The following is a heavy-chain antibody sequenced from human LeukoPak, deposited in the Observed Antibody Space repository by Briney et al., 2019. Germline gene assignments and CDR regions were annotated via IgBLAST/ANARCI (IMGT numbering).Heavy chain of an antibody. CDR3: AKDVWFGELFLNYFDY. V-gene: IGHV3-30*18. CDR1: RFTFSSYG. J-gene: IGHJ4*02. D-gene: IGHD3-10*01. Sequence: GGSLRLSCAASRFTFSSYGMHWVRQAPGKGLEWVAVISYDGSNKYYADSVKGRFTISRDNSKNTLYLQMNSLRAEDTAVYYCAKDVWFGELFLNYFDYWGQGTLVTVSS. CDR2: ISYDGSNK.